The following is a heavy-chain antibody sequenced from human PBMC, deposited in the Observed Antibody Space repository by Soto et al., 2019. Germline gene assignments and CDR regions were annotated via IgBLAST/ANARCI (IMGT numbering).Heavy chain of an antibody. CDR3: ARDWGTSGTTSLDY. J-gene: IGHJ4*02. CDR2: ISSNSCSI. V-gene: IGHV3-21*01. Sequence: GGSLRLSCAASGFTFRAYRMNWVRQAPGKGLEWVSSISSNSCSIYYAVFVKGRFTISRDSAFVSLQMNSLRDEATAVSYCARDWGTSGTTSLDYWGQGTRGTAS. CDR1: GFTFRAYR. D-gene: IGHD1-1*01.